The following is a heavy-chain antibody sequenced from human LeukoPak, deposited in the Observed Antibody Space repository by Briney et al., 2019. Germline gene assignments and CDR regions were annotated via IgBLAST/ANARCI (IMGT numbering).Heavy chain of an antibody. CDR3: ATTGGLGIVVVPAAIGEDY. J-gene: IGHJ4*02. V-gene: IGHV1-69*04. Sequence: GASVKVSCKASGGTFSSYAISWVRQAPGQGLEWMGRIIPILGIANYAQKFQGRVTITADKSTSTAYMELSSLRSEDTAVYYCATTGGLGIVVVPAAIGEDYWGQGTLVTVSS. D-gene: IGHD2-2*03. CDR2: IIPILGIA. CDR1: GGTFSSYA.